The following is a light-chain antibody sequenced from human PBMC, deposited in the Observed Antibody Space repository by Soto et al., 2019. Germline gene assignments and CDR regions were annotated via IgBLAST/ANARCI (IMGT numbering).Light chain of an antibody. Sequence: DIQMTQSPSSLSASVGDRVTITCRASQSISSYLNWYQQKPGKAPKLLIYAASSLQSGVPSRFSGSGSWTDYTLTISSLQPEDFATYYYQQSYSTPPMYTFGQETKLEIK. CDR3: QQSYSTPPMYT. CDR2: AAS. J-gene: IGKJ2*01. V-gene: IGKV1-39*01. CDR1: QSISSY.